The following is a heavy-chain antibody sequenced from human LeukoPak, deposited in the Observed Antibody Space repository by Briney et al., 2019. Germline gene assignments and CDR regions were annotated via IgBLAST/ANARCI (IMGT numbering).Heavy chain of an antibody. CDR3: ARLYCSSTSCYILSHYYYYYMDV. Sequence: GGSLRLSRAASGFTFSDYYMSWIRQAPGKGLEWVSYISSSGSTIYYADSVKGRFTISRDNAKNSLYLQMNSLRAEDTAVYYCARLYCSSTSCYILSHYYYYYMDVWGKGTTVTVSS. D-gene: IGHD2-2*02. J-gene: IGHJ6*03. CDR2: ISSSGSTI. V-gene: IGHV3-11*04. CDR1: GFTFSDYY.